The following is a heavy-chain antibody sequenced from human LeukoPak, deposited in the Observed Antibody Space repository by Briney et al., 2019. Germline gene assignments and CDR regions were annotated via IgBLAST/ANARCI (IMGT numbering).Heavy chain of an antibody. CDR1: GYTLTELS. J-gene: IGHJ4*02. V-gene: IGHV1-24*01. CDR3: ATGRGIQLWYGAPPLNY. CDR2: FDPEDGET. Sequence: ASVKVSCKLSGYTLTELSMHWVRQAPGKGLEWMGGFDPEDGETIYAQKFQGRVTMTEDTSTDTAYMELSSLRSEDTAVYYCATGRGIQLWYGAPPLNYWGQGTLVTVSS. D-gene: IGHD5-18*01.